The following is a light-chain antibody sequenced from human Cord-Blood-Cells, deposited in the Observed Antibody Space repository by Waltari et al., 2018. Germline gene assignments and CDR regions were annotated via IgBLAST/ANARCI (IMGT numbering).Light chain of an antibody. Sequence: QSALTQPASVSGSPGQSLTISCTGTSSDVGGYNYVYWYQQHPGTAPKLMIYDVSNRPSGVSNRVSGSKSGNTASLTISGLQAEDEADYYCSSYTSSSTLVFGGGTKLTVL. CDR2: DVS. CDR1: SSDVGGYNY. CDR3: SSYTSSSTLV. V-gene: IGLV2-14*03. J-gene: IGLJ3*02.